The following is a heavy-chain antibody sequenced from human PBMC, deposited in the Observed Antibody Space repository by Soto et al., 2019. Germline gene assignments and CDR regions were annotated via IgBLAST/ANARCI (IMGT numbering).Heavy chain of an antibody. Sequence: QVQLVQSGAEVKKPGASVKVSCKASGYRFSNYDMNWVRQAPGQGLEWRGWVNPNRANTGYAQKFRXSXXVTTNTAITTAYMELSSRTSEDTAVYYCARSDGWDLNWFASWGQGTLVTVSS. J-gene: IGHJ5*01. D-gene: IGHD6-19*01. CDR1: GYRFSNYD. V-gene: IGHV1-8*01. CDR2: VNPNRANT. CDR3: ARSDGWDLNWFAS.